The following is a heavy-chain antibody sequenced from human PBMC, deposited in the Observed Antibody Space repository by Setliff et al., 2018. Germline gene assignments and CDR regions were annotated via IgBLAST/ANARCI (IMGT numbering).Heavy chain of an antibody. CDR2: INHRGST. CDR1: GGTFSDYY. J-gene: IGHJ4*02. CDR3: ARDRNIAARLFDS. Sequence: SETLSLTCAAYGGTFSDYYWTWIRQPPGKGLEWVGEINHRGSTNYNPSLKSRVTISVDTSKDQFSLKLISMTAADAAVYYCARDRNIAARLFDSWGQGTRVTVSS. D-gene: IGHD6-6*01. V-gene: IGHV4-34*01.